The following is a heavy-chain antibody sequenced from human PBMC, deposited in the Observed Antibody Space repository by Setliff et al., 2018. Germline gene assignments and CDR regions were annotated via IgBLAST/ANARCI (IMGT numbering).Heavy chain of an antibody. CDR1: GFTFSTHS. D-gene: IGHD3-22*01. V-gene: IGHV3-21*01. Sequence: GGSLRLSCAASGFTFSTHSMNWVRQAPGKGLEWVSSISSSSDYIYYADSVRGRFTISRDNAKNSLYLQMNSLRAEDTAVYYCAVLCDISGYYYHDAFDIWGQGTMVTVS. CDR3: AVLCDISGYYYHDAFDI. CDR2: ISSSSDYI. J-gene: IGHJ3*02.